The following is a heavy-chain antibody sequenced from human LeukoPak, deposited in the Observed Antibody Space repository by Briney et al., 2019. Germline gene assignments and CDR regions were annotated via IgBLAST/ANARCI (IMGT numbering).Heavy chain of an antibody. J-gene: IGHJ6*02. CDR1: GFSFGDHA. V-gene: IGHV3-49*04. D-gene: IGHD5-18*01. CDR3: ARGPIQLWIHNAMDV. CDR2: IRSKAYRGTT. Sequence: GGSLRLSCRGSGFSFGDHAMSWVRQAPGKGPEWVGFIRSKAYRGTTEYAASVKGRFTISRDDSASIAYLQMNSLKTEDTAVYYCARGPIQLWIHNAMDVWGQGTTVTVSS.